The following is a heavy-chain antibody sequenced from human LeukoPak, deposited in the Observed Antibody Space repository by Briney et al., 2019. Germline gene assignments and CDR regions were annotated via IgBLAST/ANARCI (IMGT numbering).Heavy chain of an antibody. V-gene: IGHV1-18*01. CDR1: GYTFTSYG. Sequence: ASVKVSCKASGYTFTSYGISWVRQAPGQGLEWMGWISAYNGNTNYAQKLQGRVTMTTDTSTSTAYMELRSLRSDDTAVYYCARDDSGTDGAIYYYYMDVWGKGTTVTISS. D-gene: IGHD4-17*01. CDR3: ARDDSGTDGAIYYYYMDV. J-gene: IGHJ6*03. CDR2: ISAYNGNT.